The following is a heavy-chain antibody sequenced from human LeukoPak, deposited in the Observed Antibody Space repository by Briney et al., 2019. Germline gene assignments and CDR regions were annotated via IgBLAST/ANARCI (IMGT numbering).Heavy chain of an antibody. CDR2: IYYSGST. D-gene: IGHD3-22*01. J-gene: IGHJ5*02. V-gene: IGHV4-59*01. CDR1: GGSISSYY. CDR3: ARVHSSGYYSRWFDP. Sequence: SETLSLTCTVSGGSISSYYWSWIRQPPGKGLEWIGYIYYSGSTNYNPSLKSRVTISVDTSKNQFSLKLSSVTAADTAVYYCARVHSSGYYSRWFDPWGQGTLVTVSS.